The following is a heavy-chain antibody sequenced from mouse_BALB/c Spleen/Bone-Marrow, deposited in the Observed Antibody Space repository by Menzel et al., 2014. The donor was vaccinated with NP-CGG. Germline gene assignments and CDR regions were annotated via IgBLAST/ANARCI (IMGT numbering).Heavy chain of an antibody. CDR3: ARRDGGTYYYAMDY. Sequence: VQLQQPGADLVRPGSSVKISCKASGYAFSNYWMIWVKQRPGQGLEWIGQIYPGDGDTNYNGKFKGKATLTADKSSRTAYMQLSSLTSEGSAVYFCARRDGGTYYYAMDYWGQGTSVTVSS. V-gene: IGHV1-80*01. D-gene: IGHD1-1*02. J-gene: IGHJ4*01. CDR2: IYPGDGDT. CDR1: GYAFSNYW.